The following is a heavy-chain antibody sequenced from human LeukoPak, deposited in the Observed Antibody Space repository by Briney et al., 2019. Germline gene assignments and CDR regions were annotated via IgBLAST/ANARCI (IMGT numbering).Heavy chain of an antibody. CDR2: ISGSGGNT. D-gene: IGHD6-6*01. V-gene: IGHV3-23*01. J-gene: IGHJ4*02. CDR3: VRQKYSSSSGNL. CDR1: GFTFSSYA. Sequence: PGGSLRLSCAASGFTFSSYAMSWVRQAPGKGLEWVSGISGSGGNTYYADSVKGRFTISRDNSKNTLYLQMGSLRAEDMAVYYCVRQKYSSSSGNLWGQGTLVTVSS.